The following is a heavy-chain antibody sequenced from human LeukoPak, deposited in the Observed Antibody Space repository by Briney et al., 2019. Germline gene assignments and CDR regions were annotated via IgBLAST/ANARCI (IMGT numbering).Heavy chain of an antibody. Sequence: GGSLRLSCAASGFTFSDYAMSWIRQAPGQGLEWVSVIYSGGSTYYADSVKGRFTISRDNSKNTLYLQMNSLRAEDTAVYYCARDTTRGDYDLAYWGQGTLVTVSS. D-gene: IGHD3-10*01. CDR1: GFTFSDYA. V-gene: IGHV3-66*02. CDR3: ARDTTRGDYDLAY. J-gene: IGHJ4*02. CDR2: IYSGGST.